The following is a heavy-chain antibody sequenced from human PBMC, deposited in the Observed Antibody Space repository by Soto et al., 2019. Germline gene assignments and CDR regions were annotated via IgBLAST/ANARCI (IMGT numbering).Heavy chain of an antibody. CDR2: IWYDGSNK. J-gene: IGHJ4*02. CDR3: AREAVERATNYCDD. Sequence: QVQLVESGGGVVQPGRSLRLSCAASGFTFSSYGMHWVRQAPGKGLEWVAVIWYDGSNKYYADSVKGRFTISRDNSKNTLYLQMNSVRAEDTAVYYWAREAVERATNYCDDWGQGTLVTVSS. D-gene: IGHD5-12*01. CDR1: GFTFSSYG. V-gene: IGHV3-33*01.